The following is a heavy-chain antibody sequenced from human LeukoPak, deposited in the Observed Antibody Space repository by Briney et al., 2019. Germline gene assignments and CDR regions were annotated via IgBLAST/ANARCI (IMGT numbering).Heavy chain of an antibody. Sequence: PSETLSLTCTVSGGSISSYHWSWIRQPPGKGLELIGNIHYSGSTNYNPSPKSRATISVETSKSKFCLELSSVTAADTAVYYCARVTGYMIEDYFDYWGKGTLVTVSS. CDR1: GGSISSYH. CDR2: IHYSGST. J-gene: IGHJ4*02. CDR3: ARVTGYMIEDYFDY. V-gene: IGHV4-59*01. D-gene: IGHD3-22*01.